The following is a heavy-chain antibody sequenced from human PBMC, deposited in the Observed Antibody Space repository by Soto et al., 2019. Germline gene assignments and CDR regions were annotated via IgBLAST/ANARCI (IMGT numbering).Heavy chain of an antibody. CDR1: GYTFTSYA. CDR3: ARGPGGPDGPGDY. J-gene: IGHJ4*02. CDR2: INAGNGNT. V-gene: IGHV1-3*01. Sequence: QVQLVQSGAEVKKPGASVKVSCKASGYTFTSYAMHWVRQAPGQRLEWMGWINAGNGNTKYSQKFQGRVTITRDTSASTAYMELSSLRSEDTAIYYCARGPGGPDGPGDYWGQGTLVTVSS. D-gene: IGHD2-15*01.